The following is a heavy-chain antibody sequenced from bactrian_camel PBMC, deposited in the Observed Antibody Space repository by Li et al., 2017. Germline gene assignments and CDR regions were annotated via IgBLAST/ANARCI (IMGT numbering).Heavy chain of an antibody. Sequence: HVQLVESGGGSVQAEGSLRLSCAASGDSISEYCMAWFRQAPGTRTEREAVAAIDGDGKPSYADSVKGRFTISQDKAKHMLYLQIDSLRTEDTAMYYCASDPCSTFRGLGQDEYDYWGQGTQVTVS. D-gene: IGHD1*01. CDR1: GDSISEYC. V-gene: IGHV3S53*01. CDR3: ASDPCSTFRGLGQDEYDY. CDR2: IDGDGKP. J-gene: IGHJ4*01.